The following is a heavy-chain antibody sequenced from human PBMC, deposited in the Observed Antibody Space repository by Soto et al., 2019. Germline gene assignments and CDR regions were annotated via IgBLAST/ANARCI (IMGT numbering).Heavy chain of an antibody. Sequence: QAQLVESGGGVVQPGTSLRLSCAASGFTISTHGMHWVRQAPGKGLEWLANIWYDGSNKFYAESVKGRFSISKDNSKNTLYLQMSSLRAEYTAVYYCAAATTWNFHFPYWGQGTLVNVSS. J-gene: IGHJ4*02. D-gene: IGHD1-7*01. V-gene: IGHV3-33*03. CDR1: GFTISTHG. CDR2: IWYDGSNK. CDR3: AAATTWNFHFPY.